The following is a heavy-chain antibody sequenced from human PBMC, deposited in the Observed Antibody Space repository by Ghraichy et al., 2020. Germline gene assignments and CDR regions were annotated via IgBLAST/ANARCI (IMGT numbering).Heavy chain of an antibody. CDR3: ARAYTIFGVVMSYYYYYMDV. Sequence: SETLSLTCAVYGGSFSGYYWSWIRQPPGKGLEWIGEINHSGSTNYNPSLKSRVTISVDTSKNQFSLKLSSVTAADTAVYYCARAYTIFGVVMSYYYYYMDVWGKGTTVTVSS. CDR2: INHSGST. V-gene: IGHV4-34*01. CDR1: GGSFSGYY. J-gene: IGHJ6*03. D-gene: IGHD3-3*01.